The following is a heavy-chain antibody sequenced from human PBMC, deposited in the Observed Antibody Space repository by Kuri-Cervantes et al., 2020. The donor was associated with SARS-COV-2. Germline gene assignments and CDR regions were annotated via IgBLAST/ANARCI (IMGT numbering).Heavy chain of an antibody. D-gene: IGHD1-7*01. CDR1: GFPFSDYA. CDR3: AAELVAAYGMDV. Sequence: GESLKISCAVSGFPFSDYAMSWVRQAPGKGLEWVSGIGGSGGNTYYADSVKGRFTISRDNSKNTLYLQMNSLRAEDTAVYYCAAELVAAYGMDVWGQGTMVTVSS. CDR2: IGGSGGNT. V-gene: IGHV3-23*01. J-gene: IGHJ6*02.